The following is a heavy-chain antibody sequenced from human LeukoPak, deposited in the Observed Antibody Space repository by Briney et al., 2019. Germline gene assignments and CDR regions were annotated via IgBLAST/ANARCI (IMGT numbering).Heavy chain of an antibody. J-gene: IGHJ4*02. Sequence: GGSLRLSCVASGFTFTSYAMSWVRQAPGTGREWISAISANGRSTYHADSVKGRFTISRDISKNTLYLQMNSLRAEDTAVYYCAKVAGSSGYYPDFWGQGTLVTVSS. CDR2: ISANGRST. CDR1: GFTFTSYA. CDR3: AKVAGSSGYYPDF. D-gene: IGHD3-22*01. V-gene: IGHV3-23*01.